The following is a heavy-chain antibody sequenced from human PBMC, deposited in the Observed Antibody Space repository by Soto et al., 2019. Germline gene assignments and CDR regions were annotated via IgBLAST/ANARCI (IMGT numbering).Heavy chain of an antibody. CDR3: ARGATLVIFVSGMDV. V-gene: IGHV3-30-3*01. J-gene: IGHJ6*02. CDR2: ISNDGSNY. CDR1: GFTFSSYA. Sequence: QVQLVESGGGVVQPGRSLRLSCAASGFTFSSYAMHWVRQAPGKGLEWVAVISNDGSNYYYADSVRGRFTISRDNTKNTLFLQMSSLRAEDTGVYYCARGATLVIFVSGMDVWGQGTTVTVSS. D-gene: IGHD3-3*02.